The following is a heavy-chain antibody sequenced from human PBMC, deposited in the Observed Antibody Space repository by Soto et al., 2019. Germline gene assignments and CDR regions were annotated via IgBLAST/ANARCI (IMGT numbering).Heavy chain of an antibody. V-gene: IGHV1-69*13. CDR1: GGTFSSYA. CDR3: ARSERLETINWFDP. J-gene: IGHJ5*02. CDR2: IIPIFGTA. D-gene: IGHD6-19*01. Sequence: ASVKVSCKASGGTFSSYAISWVRQAPGQGLEWMGGIIPIFGTANYAQKFQGRVTITADESTSTAYMELSSLRSEDTAVYYCARSERLETINWFDPWGQGTLVTVSS.